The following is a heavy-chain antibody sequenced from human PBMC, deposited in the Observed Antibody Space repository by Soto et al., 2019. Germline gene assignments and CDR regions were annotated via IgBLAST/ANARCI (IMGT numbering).Heavy chain of an antibody. CDR3: ARAVRTIFGVVIRLYYYYYMDV. J-gene: IGHJ6*03. CDR2: MNPNSGNT. Sequence: ASVKVSCKASGYTFASYDINWVRQATGQGLEWMGWMNPNSGNTGYAQKFQGRVTMTRNTSISTAYMELSSLRSEDTAVYYCARAVRTIFGVVIRLYYYYYMDVWGKGTTVTVSS. V-gene: IGHV1-8*01. CDR1: GYTFASYD. D-gene: IGHD3-3*01.